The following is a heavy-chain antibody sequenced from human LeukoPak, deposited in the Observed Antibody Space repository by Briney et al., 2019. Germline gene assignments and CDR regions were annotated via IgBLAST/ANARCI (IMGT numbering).Heavy chain of an antibody. Sequence: GGSLRLSCGASEFTLANYAMSWVRQAPGKGLEWVSGISGNGANTHYAESVRGRFIISRDNPKNTLYLQMNSLRAGDTALYFCARYNSPDSTGPFHWGQGTLVTVSS. CDR3: ARYNSPDSTGPFH. CDR1: EFTLANYA. J-gene: IGHJ4*02. V-gene: IGHV3-23*01. D-gene: IGHD3-22*01. CDR2: ISGNGANT.